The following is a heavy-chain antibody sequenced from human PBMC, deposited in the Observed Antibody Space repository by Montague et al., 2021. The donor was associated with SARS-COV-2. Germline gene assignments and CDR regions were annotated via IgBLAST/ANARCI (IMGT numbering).Heavy chain of an antibody. Sequence: SETLSLTCTVSGGSISSYYRSWIRQPPGKGLEWIGYIYYSGSTNYNPSLKSRVTISVDTSKNQFPLKLSSVTAADTAVYYCARLKGSGGNYYFDYWGQGTLVTVSS. CDR3: ARLKGSGGNYYFDY. CDR1: GGSISSYY. J-gene: IGHJ4*02. D-gene: IGHD3-3*01. CDR2: IYYSGST. V-gene: IGHV4-59*01.